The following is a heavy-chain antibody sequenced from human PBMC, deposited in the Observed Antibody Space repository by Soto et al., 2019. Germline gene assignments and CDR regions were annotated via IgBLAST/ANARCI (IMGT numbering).Heavy chain of an antibody. Sequence: EVELVESGGGLVNPGGSLRLSCAASGFTFSNAWMTWVRQAPGKGLEWVGRITTKADGETADYAAPVKVRFTISRDDSKNTLYLQMNGLKTEDTAVYYCTTKDYGDYERFYYWGQGALVAVSS. J-gene: IGHJ4*02. CDR1: GFTFSNAW. CDR3: TTKDYGDYERFYY. CDR2: ITTKADGETA. D-gene: IGHD4-17*01. V-gene: IGHV3-15*01.